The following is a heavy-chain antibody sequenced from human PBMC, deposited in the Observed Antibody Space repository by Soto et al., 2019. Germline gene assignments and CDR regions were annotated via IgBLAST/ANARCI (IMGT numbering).Heavy chain of an antibody. J-gene: IGHJ4*02. CDR3: ARQRLLWFGELTVFDY. CDR1: GGSISSSSYY. V-gene: IGHV4-39*01. D-gene: IGHD3-10*01. Sequence: PSETLSLTCXVSGGSISSSSYYWGWIRQPPGKGLEWIGSIYYSGSTYYNPSLKSRVTISVDTSKNQFSLKLSSVTAADTAVYYCARQRLLWFGELTVFDYWGQGTLVTVSS. CDR2: IYYSGST.